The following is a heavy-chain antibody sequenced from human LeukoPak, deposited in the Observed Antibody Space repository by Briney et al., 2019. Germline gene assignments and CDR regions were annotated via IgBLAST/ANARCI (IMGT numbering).Heavy chain of an antibody. CDR1: GFTFSRYW. Sequence: GGSLRLSCAASGFTFSRYWRSWVGKVPRKGREWVANIKQDGSEKYYVDSVKGRFTISRDDAKNSLYLQMNSLRAEDTAVYYCARDKGDYDTSGSLFVFGGQGTLVTVSS. J-gene: IGHJ4*02. V-gene: IGHV3-7*03. D-gene: IGHD3-22*01. CDR3: ARDKGDYDTSGSLFVF. CDR2: IKQDGSEK.